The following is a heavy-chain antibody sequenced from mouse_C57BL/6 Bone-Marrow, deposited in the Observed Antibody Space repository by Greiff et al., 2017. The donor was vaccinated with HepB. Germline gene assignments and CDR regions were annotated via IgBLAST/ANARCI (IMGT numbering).Heavy chain of an antibody. Sequence: QVQLKESGAELVKPGDSVKLSCKASGYTFTSYWMHWVKQRPGQGLEWIGMIHPNSGSTNYNEKFKSKATLTVDKSSSTAYMQLSSLTSEDSAVYYCAIWSAMDYWGQGTSVTVSS. J-gene: IGHJ4*01. CDR2: IHPNSGST. D-gene: IGHD1-1*02. V-gene: IGHV1-64*01. CDR3: AIWSAMDY. CDR1: GYTFTSYW.